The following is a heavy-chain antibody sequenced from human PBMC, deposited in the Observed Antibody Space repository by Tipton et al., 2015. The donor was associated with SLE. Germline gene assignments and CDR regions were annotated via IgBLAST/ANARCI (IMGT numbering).Heavy chain of an antibody. V-gene: IGHV4-34*01. J-gene: IGHJ4*02. Sequence: TLSLTCAVYGGSFSTYYWSWIRQPPGKGLEWIGENNHSRSTNYNPSLKSRVTISVDTSKSQFSLKLSSVTAADTAVYYCARGIVGATDASYYFDYWGQGTLVTVSS. CDR3: ARGIVGATDASYYFDY. D-gene: IGHD1-26*01. CDR2: NNHSRST. CDR1: GGSFSTYY.